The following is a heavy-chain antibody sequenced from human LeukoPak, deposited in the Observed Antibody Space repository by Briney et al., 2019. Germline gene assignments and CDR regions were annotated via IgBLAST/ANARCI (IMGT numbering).Heavy chain of an antibody. CDR1: GFTFSSYG. V-gene: IGHV3-30*02. D-gene: IGHD2-8*02. CDR3: AKDTGPYYYYMDV. J-gene: IGHJ6*03. CDR2: IRYDGSNK. Sequence: PGGSLRLSCAASGFTFSSYGMHWVRQAPGKGLEWVAFIRYDGSNKYYADSVKGRFTISRDNSKNTLYLQMNSLRPEDTAVYYCAKDTGPYYYYMDVWGKGTTVTVSS.